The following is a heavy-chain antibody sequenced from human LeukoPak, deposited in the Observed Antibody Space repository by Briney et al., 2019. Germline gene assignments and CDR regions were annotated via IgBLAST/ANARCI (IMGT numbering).Heavy chain of an antibody. CDR1: GGSISSYY. Sequence: SETLSLTCTVSGGSISSYYWSWIRQPAGKGLEWIGRIYTSGSTNYNPPLKSRVTMSVDTSKNQFSLKLSSVTAADTAVYYCAREGILEWLLGFDYWGQGTLVTVSS. V-gene: IGHV4-4*07. J-gene: IGHJ4*02. CDR2: IYTSGST. CDR3: AREGILEWLLGFDY. D-gene: IGHD3-3*01.